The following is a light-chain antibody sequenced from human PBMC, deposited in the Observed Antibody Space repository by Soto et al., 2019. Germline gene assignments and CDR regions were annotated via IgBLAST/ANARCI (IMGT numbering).Light chain of an antibody. CDR1: TSDVGGYNY. CDR3: TSYRSNSRV. CDR2: EVS. Sequence: QSVLTQPASVSGSPGQSITISCTATTSDVGGYNYVSWYQQHPDKAPKLIIYEVSNRPSGVSDRFSGSKSGDTASLTISGLQAEDEADYYCTSYRSNSRVFGGGTKLTVL. V-gene: IGLV2-14*01. J-gene: IGLJ3*02.